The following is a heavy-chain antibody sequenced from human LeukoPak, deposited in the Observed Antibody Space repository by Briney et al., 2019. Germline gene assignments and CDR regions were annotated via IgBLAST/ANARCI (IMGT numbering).Heavy chain of an antibody. V-gene: IGHV4-39*01. CDR3: ASSWYYYYMDV. D-gene: IGHD6-13*01. J-gene: IGHJ6*03. CDR2: IYYSGST. Sequence: SETLSLTCTLSGGSISSSDYYWVWIRQPPGKGLEWIGSIYYSGSTYYNPSLKSRVTISVDTSKNQFSLKLTSVTAADTAVYYCASSWYYYYMDVWGKGTTVTVSS. CDR1: GGSISSSDYY.